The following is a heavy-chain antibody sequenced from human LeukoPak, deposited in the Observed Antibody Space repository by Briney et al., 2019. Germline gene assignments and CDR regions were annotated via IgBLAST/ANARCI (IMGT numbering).Heavy chain of an antibody. V-gene: IGHV1-24*01. CDR2: LDPEDGET. CDR1: GYTLTELS. J-gene: IGHJ6*03. CDR3: ATARYCSGGSCYSMRDYYYYMDV. Sequence: ASVKVSCKVSGYTLTELSMHWVRQAPGKGLEWMGGLDPEDGETIYARKFQGRVTMTEDTSTDTAYMELSSLRSEDTAVYYCATARYCSGGSCYSMRDYYYYMDVWGKGTTVTVSS. D-gene: IGHD2-15*01.